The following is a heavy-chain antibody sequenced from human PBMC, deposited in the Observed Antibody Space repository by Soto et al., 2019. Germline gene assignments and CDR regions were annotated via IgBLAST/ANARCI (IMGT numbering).Heavy chain of an antibody. CDR3: ARDRATRDWFDP. J-gene: IGHJ5*02. V-gene: IGHV1-2*02. CDR2: INPNSGGT. CDR1: GYTFTGYY. D-gene: IGHD5-12*01. Sequence: ASEKVSCKASGYTFTGYYMHWVRQAPGQGLEWMGWINPNSGGTNYAQKFQGRVTMTRDTSISTAYMELSRLRSDDTAVYYCARDRATRDWFDPWGQGTLVTVSS.